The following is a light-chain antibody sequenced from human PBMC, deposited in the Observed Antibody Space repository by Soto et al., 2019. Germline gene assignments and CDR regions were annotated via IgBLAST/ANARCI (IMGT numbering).Light chain of an antibody. CDR2: SAS. CDR1: QSITTY. CDR3: QQSHSTPLT. J-gene: IGKJ1*01. V-gene: IGKV1-39*01. Sequence: DIQMTQSPSSLSASVGDRVTITCRASQSITTYLNWYQHKPGKAPKLLMYSASRLQSGVSSRFSGGGSGTDFNLTISSLQPDDFATYYCQQSHSTPLTFGQGTKVEVK.